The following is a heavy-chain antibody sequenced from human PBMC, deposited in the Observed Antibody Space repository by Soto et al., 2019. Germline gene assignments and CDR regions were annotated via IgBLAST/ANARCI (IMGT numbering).Heavy chain of an antibody. CDR3: ARDPGHDYFDLSSIGGMDV. Sequence: SQTRSRTCAISGDSVSSNSVSWNWIRLSPSGGLGWLGRTYYRSKGYNDYAVSVKRRITLTPDTSKNQFSLQLNSVTPEDTSVYYCARDPGHDYFDLSSIGGMDVCGGGPTVTVSS. V-gene: IGHV6-1*01. CDR1: GDSVSSNSVS. D-gene: IGHD5-12*01. J-gene: IGHJ6*01. CDR2: TYYRSKGYN.